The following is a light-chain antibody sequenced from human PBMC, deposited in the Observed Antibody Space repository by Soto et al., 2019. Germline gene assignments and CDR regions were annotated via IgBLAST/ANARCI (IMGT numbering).Light chain of an antibody. V-gene: IGKV1-27*01. J-gene: IGKJ4*01. Sequence: IQMTQSPSSLSASVGARVTITCRASQGISNYLAWYQQKPGEIPKLLIYAASTLESGIPPRFSGSGSGTDFTLTINNLQPEDVATYYCQRYYNAPFTFGGGTKVDIK. CDR3: QRYYNAPFT. CDR2: AAS. CDR1: QGISNY.